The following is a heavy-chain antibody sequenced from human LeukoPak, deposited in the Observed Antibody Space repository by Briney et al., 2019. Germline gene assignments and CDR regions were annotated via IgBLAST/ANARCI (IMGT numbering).Heavy chain of an antibody. Sequence: GASVKVSCKASGDTFTTYGIDWVRQAPGRGLQWMGRIIPLLAVINYAPKFQGRVTITADKSTSTAYMELNSLRSEDTAVYYCARGFGPSGTYYDYWGQGTLVTVSS. V-gene: IGHV1-69*04. J-gene: IGHJ4*02. CDR3: ARGFGPSGTYYDY. CDR2: IIPLLAVI. CDR1: GDTFTTYG. D-gene: IGHD1-26*01.